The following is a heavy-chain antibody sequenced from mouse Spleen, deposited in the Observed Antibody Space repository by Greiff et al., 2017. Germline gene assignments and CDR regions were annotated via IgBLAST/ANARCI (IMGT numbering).Heavy chain of an antibody. CDR2: ISSGGGYT. Sequence: EVKLVESGGGLVKPGGSVKLSCAASGFTFSSYAMSWVRQSPEKRLEWVAEISSGGGYTYYPDTVKGRATFTRDKAKNTLYLELSRLRSEDSAMYYCEWLTGTWFAYWGQGTLVTVSA. D-gene: IGHD4-1*01. V-gene: IGHV5-9-4*01. CDR1: GFTFSSYA. CDR3: EWLTGTWFAY. J-gene: IGHJ3*01.